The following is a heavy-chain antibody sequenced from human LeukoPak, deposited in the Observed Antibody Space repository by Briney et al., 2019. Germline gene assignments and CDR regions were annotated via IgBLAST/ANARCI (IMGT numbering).Heavy chain of an antibody. J-gene: IGHJ6*04. CDR1: GFTFSDYN. CDR3: ARFVGVRGGYYFYGMGV. V-gene: IGHV3-21*01. D-gene: IGHD2-21*01. CDR2: ISTSSNYI. Sequence: GGSLRLSCAVSGFTFSDYNMAWVRQAPGMGLEWVSSISTSSNYIFYADSVKGRFTISRDNAKNSFFLQMNSLRADGTAVYYCARFVGVRGGYYFYGMGVWGKGTTVTVSS.